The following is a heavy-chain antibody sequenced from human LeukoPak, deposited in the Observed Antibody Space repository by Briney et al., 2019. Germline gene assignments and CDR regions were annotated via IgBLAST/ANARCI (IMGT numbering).Heavy chain of an antibody. CDR1: GFTFSSYG. CDR2: IWYDGSNK. CDR3: AKDSPGSVWFGEYDGMDV. J-gene: IGHJ6*02. D-gene: IGHD3-10*01. Sequence: GGSLRLSCSASGFTFSSYGMHWVRQAPGKGLEWVAVIWYDGSNKYFADPMKGRFTISRDNSKNTLYLQMNSLRAEDTAVYYCAKDSPGSVWFGEYDGMDVWGQGTTVTVSS. V-gene: IGHV3-33*06.